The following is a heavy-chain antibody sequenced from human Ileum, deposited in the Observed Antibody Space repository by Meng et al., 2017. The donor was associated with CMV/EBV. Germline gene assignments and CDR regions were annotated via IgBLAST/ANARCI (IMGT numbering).Heavy chain of an antibody. D-gene: IGHD3-9*01. Sequence: PGSGKPSDTLPPLPTTSCAPRTRYCDIWCWVRQSPGKELDWIVSVFHTGRTYHNPSLKSRVTISIHTSKTQFSLKLSSVTVADTALYYCARFDILTGFAIDHWGQGPLVTVSS. V-gene: IGHV4-39*07. CDR1: CAPRTRYCDI. J-gene: IGHJ4*02. CDR3: ARFDILTGFAIDH. CDR2: VFHTGRT.